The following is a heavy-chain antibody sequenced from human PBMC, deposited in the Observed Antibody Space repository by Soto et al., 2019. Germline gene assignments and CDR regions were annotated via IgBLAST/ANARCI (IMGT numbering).Heavy chain of an antibody. V-gene: IGHV3-48*03. D-gene: IGHD3-22*01. CDR1: RFTSSSYE. CDR2: ISSSGSLI. CDR3: ARDYYDSSGYYYLDY. J-gene: IGHJ4*02. Sequence: GGSLRLSCAASRFTSSSYEMNWVRQAPGKGLEWVSFISSSGSLIYYADSVKGRFTISRDNAKNSLYLQMNSLRAEDTAVYYCARDYYDSSGYYYLDYWGQGTLVTVSS.